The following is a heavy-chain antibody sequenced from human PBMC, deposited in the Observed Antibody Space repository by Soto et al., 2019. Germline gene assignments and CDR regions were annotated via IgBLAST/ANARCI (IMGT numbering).Heavy chain of an antibody. D-gene: IGHD3-22*01. V-gene: IGHV4-4*07. CDR3: ARDAYYYDTRGYYLVDY. CDR2: IYSSGDT. CDR1: GGSISTYY. Sequence: QVQLQESGPGLVKPSETLSLTCTVSGGSISTYYWSWIRQPAGKGLEWIGRIYSSGDTYYHPSLESRVTMSVDTSNNQCSLKLSSVTAADTAVYYCARDAYYYDTRGYYLVDYWGQGILVTVSS. J-gene: IGHJ4*02.